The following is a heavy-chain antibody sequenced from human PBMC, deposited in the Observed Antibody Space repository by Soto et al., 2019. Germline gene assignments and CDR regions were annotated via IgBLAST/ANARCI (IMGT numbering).Heavy chain of an antibody. D-gene: IGHD6-19*01. CDR3: AKPYYGGWYPDQVDS. Sequence: GGSLRLSCAASGITFSDFYMTWIRQAPGKGLERLSYINPSSNIIYYAEYVKGRFTISRDNSKNTLNLQMNSLRAEDTALYYCAKPYYGGWYPDQVDSWGQGT. J-gene: IGHJ4*02. CDR2: INPSSNII. CDR1: GITFSDFY. V-gene: IGHV3-11*04.